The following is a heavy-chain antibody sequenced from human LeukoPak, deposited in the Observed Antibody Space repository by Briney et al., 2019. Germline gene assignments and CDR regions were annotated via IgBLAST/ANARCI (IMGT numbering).Heavy chain of an antibody. CDR2: IFDGKTT. CDR1: GESLSYYY. D-gene: IGHD5-24*01. V-gene: IGHV4-34*12. J-gene: IGHJ4*02. CDR3: ASGAWATRLHS. Sequence: KASETLSFTCAVYGESLSYYYWSWIRQSPGKGLEWIGEIFDGKTTNYNPSLKSRVTILAATSSNQFSLNLKSVSAADTAVYYCASGAWATRLHSWAQGTLVIVSS.